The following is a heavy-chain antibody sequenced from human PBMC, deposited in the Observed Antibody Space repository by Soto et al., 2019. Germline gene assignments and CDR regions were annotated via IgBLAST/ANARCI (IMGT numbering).Heavy chain of an antibody. D-gene: IGHD1-26*01. CDR1: GFTLSRYA. CDR2: ISYDGSTK. V-gene: IGHV3-30*04. Sequence: PGGSLRLSCEVSGFTLSRYAMHWFRQPPGKGLGWVGLISYDGSTKYYTASSKGRLTPPTDNSKNTLDLQMNSLSAEDTAVYYCARGGRGTSYSYFYRMDVWGQGTTVTVSS. J-gene: IGHJ6*01. CDR3: ARGGRGTSYSYFYRMDV.